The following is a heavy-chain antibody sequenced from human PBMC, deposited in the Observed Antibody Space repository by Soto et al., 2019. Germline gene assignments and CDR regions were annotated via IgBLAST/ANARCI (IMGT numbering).Heavy chain of an antibody. J-gene: IGHJ5*02. D-gene: IGHD2-21*02. V-gene: IGHV3-30*18. Sequence: GGSLRLSXAASGFRFSGYGMHWVRQAPGKGLEWLAAISDDGSNKYYGDSVKGRFTISRDNSKNTLYLQSNSLRAEETAVYYYAKDRDCDHNNDCPQGSWGQGTQVTVSS. CDR2: ISDDGSNK. CDR3: AKDRDCDHNNDCPQGS. CDR1: GFRFSGYG.